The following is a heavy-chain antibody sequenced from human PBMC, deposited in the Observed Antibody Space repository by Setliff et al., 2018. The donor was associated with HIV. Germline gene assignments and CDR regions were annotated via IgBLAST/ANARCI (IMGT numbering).Heavy chain of an antibody. CDR1: GFTFRNYW. J-gene: IGHJ5*02. CDR3: VRGHCNSDTCWFGP. D-gene: IGHD1-26*01. Sequence: PGGSLRLSCAASGFTFRNYWMHWVRQSPGKGLMWVSRINSDGSTTTYADSVKGRFTISRDNAKNLLYLQMNSLRAEDTAMYYCVRGHCNSDTCWFGPWGQGTLVTVSS. V-gene: IGHV3-74*01. CDR2: INSDGSTT.